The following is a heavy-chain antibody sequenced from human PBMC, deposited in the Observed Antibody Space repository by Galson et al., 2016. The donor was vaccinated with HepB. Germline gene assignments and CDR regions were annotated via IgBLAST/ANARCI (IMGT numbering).Heavy chain of an antibody. V-gene: IGHV7-4-1*02. CDR2: INTNTGNP. CDR3: TRDGGTYPYQFDY. Sequence: SVKVSCKASGYTFTSYAVNWVRQAPGQGLEWMGWINTNTGNPTYAQDFTGRLVFSLDTSASTTYLQISSLKAEDTAIYYCTRDGGTYPYQFDYWGQGTPVTVSS. D-gene: IGHD1-26*01. CDR1: GYTFTSYA. J-gene: IGHJ4*02.